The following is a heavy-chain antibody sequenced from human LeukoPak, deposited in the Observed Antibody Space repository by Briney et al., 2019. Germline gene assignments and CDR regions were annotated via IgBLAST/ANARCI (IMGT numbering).Heavy chain of an antibody. J-gene: IGHJ4*02. CDR2: INNDGDST. Sequence: PRGSLRLSCAASGFSFKSYAMSWVRQAPGKGLEWVSAINNDGDSTYSADSVKGRFTVSRDNSKNTLYLQMNSLRAEDTAVYYCARHRVAAAGGGIDYWGQGTLVTVSS. V-gene: IGHV3-23*01. CDR3: ARHRVAAAGGGIDY. CDR1: GFSFKSYA. D-gene: IGHD6-13*01.